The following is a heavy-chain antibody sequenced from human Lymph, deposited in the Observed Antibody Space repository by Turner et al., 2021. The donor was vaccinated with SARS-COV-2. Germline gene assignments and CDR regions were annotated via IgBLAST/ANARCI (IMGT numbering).Heavy chain of an antibody. CDR1: GGSISSYY. CDR2: IYYSGST. J-gene: IGHJ4*02. Sequence: QVQLQESGPGLVKPSETLSLTCTVPGGSISSYYWSWIRQPPGKGLEWIEYIYYSGSTNYTPSLKSRVTISVDTSKNQFSLRLSSVTAADTAVYYCARGFDYWGQGTLVTVSS. CDR3: ARGFDY. V-gene: IGHV4-59*08.